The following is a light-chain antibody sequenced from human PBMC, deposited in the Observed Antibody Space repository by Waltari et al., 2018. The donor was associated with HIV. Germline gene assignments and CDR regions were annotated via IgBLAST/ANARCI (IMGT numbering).Light chain of an antibody. Sequence: QSVLTQPPSASGTPGQRVIISCAGISSNIGSNPVSWFQHLPGTAPKLIIATNAQRPSGVPDRFSGSKSGTSASLAIRGRRSEDEGDYYCAAGEASRSRWVVGGGTKLTAL. J-gene: IGLJ3*02. CDR3: AAGEASRSRWV. CDR1: SSNIGSNP. V-gene: IGLV1-47*01. CDR2: TNA.